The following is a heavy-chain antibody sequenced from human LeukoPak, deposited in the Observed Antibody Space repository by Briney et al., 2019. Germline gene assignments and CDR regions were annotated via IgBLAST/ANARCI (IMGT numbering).Heavy chain of an antibody. Sequence: SETLSLTCAVYGGSFSGYYWSWIRQPPGKGLEWIGEINHSGSTNYNPSLKSRVTISVDTSKNQFSLKLSSVTAADTAVYYCAGGAAARLGYYYYYMDVWGKGTTVTVSS. CDR2: INHSGST. V-gene: IGHV4-34*01. D-gene: IGHD6-6*01. J-gene: IGHJ6*03. CDR3: AGGAAARLGYYYYYMDV. CDR1: GGSFSGYY.